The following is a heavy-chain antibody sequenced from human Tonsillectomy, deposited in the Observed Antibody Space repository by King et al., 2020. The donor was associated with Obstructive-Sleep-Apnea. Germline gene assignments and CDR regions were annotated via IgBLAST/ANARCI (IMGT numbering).Heavy chain of an antibody. Sequence: VQLVQSGVEVKKPGASVKVYCKASGYTFTSYGITWVRLAPGNGLEWMGWMSVYNDDTKDAQKFQGRVTMTTDTSTNTAYMELRSLRSDDTAVYYCARYAYAAVGSTDYFDYWGQGTLVTVSS. J-gene: IGHJ4*02. CDR1: GYTFTSYG. CDR3: ARYAYAAVGSTDYFDY. D-gene: IGHD6-13*01. CDR2: MSVYNDDT. V-gene: IGHV1-18*04.